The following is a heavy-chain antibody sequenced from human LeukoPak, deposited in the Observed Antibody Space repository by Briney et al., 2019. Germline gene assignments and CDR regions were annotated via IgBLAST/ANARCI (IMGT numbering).Heavy chain of an antibody. CDR3: ATFRWGVGFEY. D-gene: IGHD3-16*01. Sequence: PSETLSLTCAVYGGSFSGSSSGYYWTCIRQTPGKGLEWIGEINHSGSTNYNPSLKSRVTISVDTSNNQFSLKLNSLTAADTAVYYCATFRWGVGFEYWGQGTLATVSS. CDR2: INHSGST. V-gene: IGHV4-34*01. CDR1: GGSFSGSSSGYY. J-gene: IGHJ4*02.